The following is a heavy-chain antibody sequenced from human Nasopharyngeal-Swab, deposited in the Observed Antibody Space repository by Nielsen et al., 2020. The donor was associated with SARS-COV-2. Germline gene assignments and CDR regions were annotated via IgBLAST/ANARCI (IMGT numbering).Heavy chain of an antibody. Sequence: ASVKVSCKASGYTFTNYGISWVRQAPGEGLEWMGWSSVYNGNTNYGQRVQGRVTMTTDTSTNTAYMELRSLRSDDTAVYYCARMTWQLVGYYYYYGMDVWGQGTTVTVSS. D-gene: IGHD1-26*01. CDR3: ARMTWQLVGYYYYYGMDV. CDR2: SSVYNGNT. CDR1: GYTFTNYG. J-gene: IGHJ6*02. V-gene: IGHV1-18*01.